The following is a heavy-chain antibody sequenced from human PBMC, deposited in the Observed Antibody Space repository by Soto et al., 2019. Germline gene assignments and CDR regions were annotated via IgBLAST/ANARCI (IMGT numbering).Heavy chain of an antibody. CDR2: ISSSSSTI. CDR3: AREGILNWFDP. Sequence: EVQPVESGGGLVQPGGSLRLSCAASGFTFSSYSMNWVRQAPGKGLEWVSYISSSSSTIYYADSVKGRFTISRDNAQDPLDSQMNRLRGGDPAVYYCAREGILNWFDPWGQGTLVTVSS. CDR1: GFTFSSYS. V-gene: IGHV3-48*01. J-gene: IGHJ5*02. D-gene: IGHD3-10*01.